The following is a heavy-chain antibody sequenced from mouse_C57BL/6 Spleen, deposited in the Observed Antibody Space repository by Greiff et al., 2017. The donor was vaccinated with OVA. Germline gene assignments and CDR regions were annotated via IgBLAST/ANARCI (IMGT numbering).Heavy chain of an antibody. J-gene: IGHJ2*01. CDR3: ARGIHDYPDY. V-gene: IGHV1-64*01. D-gene: IGHD2-4*01. CDR1: GYTFTSSW. CDR2: IHPNSGST. Sequence: VQLQESGAELVKPGASVTLSCKASGYTFTSSWMHWVKQRPGQGLEWIGMIHPNSGSTNYNEKFKSKATLTVDKSSSTAYMQLSSLTSEDSAVYYCARGIHDYPDYWGQGTTLTVSS.